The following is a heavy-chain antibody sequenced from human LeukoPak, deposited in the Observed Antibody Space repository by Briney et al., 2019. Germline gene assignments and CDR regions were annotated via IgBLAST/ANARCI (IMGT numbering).Heavy chain of an antibody. D-gene: IGHD3-3*01. CDR3: ARDGVGYDFWSGPYV. Sequence: PGGSLRLSCAASGFTFSSYEMNWVRQAPGKGLEWVSVIYSGGSTYYADSVKGRFTISRDNSKNTLYLQMNSLRAEDTAVYYCARDGVGYDFWSGPYVWGQGTTVTVSS. CDR1: GFTFSSYE. J-gene: IGHJ6*02. V-gene: IGHV3-66*01. CDR2: IYSGGST.